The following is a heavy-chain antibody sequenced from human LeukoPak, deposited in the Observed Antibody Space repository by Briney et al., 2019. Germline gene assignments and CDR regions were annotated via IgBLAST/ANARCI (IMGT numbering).Heavy chain of an antibody. J-gene: IGHJ4*02. Sequence: SETLSLTCTVSGGSISSYYWSWIRQPAGKGLGWIGRIYTSGSTNYNPSLKSRVTMSVDTSKNQFSLKLSSVTAADTAVYYCARPRDGYNPTYLDYWGQGTLVTVSS. V-gene: IGHV4-4*07. CDR3: ARPRDGYNPTYLDY. D-gene: IGHD5-24*01. CDR2: IYTSGST. CDR1: GGSISSYY.